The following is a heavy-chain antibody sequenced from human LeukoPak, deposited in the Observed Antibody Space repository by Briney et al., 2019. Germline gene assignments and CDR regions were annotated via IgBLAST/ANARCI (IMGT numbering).Heavy chain of an antibody. J-gene: IGHJ4*02. CDR1: GFTFSSYS. CDR3: AQYCSSTSCRTPIGY. D-gene: IGHD2-2*01. CDR2: ISSSGSTI. Sequence: GSLRLSCAASGFTFSSYSMNWVRPAPGKGLEWVSYISSSGSTIYYADSVKGRFTISRDNAKNSLFLQMNSLRAEDTAVYYCAQYCSSTSCRTPIGYWGQGTLITVSS. V-gene: IGHV3-48*01.